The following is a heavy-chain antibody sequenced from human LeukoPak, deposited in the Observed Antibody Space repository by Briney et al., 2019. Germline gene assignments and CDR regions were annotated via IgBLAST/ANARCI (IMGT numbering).Heavy chain of an antibody. CDR1: GYSFTNYW. CDR3: ARRGDREWFDP. Sequence: GESLKISCKGSGYSFTNYWISWVRQMPGKGLEWMGVIYPGDFDTRYSPSFQGQVTISADKSISTAYLQWSSLKASDTAIYYCARRGDREWFDPWGQGTLVTVSS. J-gene: IGHJ5*02. D-gene: IGHD3-10*01. CDR2: IYPGDFDT. V-gene: IGHV5-51*01.